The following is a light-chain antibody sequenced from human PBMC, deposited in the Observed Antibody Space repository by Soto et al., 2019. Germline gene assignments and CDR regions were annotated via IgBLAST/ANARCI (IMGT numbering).Light chain of an antibody. CDR3: QQSYSNPPT. V-gene: IGKV1-39*01. Sequence: DIQMTQSPSSLSASVGDRVIITCRASQSIGNYLNWYQQKPGKAPKLLIYLASSLESGVPSRFSGSGSGTDFTLTISSLQPEDFATYYCQQSYSNPPTFGQATKVEV. J-gene: IGKJ1*01. CDR1: QSIGNY. CDR2: LAS.